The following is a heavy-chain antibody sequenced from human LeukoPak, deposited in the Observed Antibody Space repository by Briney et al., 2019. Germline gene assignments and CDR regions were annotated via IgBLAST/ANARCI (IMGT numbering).Heavy chain of an antibody. Sequence: GASVKVSCKASGYTFTNYGISWVRQAPGQGLEWMGWISAYNGNTNYAQKLQGRVTMTTNTSTSTAYMELRSLTSDDTAVYYCARVGAYCTSTSCFDYWGQGTLVTVSS. J-gene: IGHJ4*02. CDR1: GYTFTNYG. D-gene: IGHD2-2*01. CDR3: ARVGAYCTSTSCFDY. V-gene: IGHV1-18*01. CDR2: ISAYNGNT.